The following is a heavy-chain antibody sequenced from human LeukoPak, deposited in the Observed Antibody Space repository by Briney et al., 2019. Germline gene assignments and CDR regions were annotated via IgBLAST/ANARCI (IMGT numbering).Heavy chain of an antibody. CDR2: INHSGST. Sequence: NTSETLSLTCAVYGGSFSGYYWSWIRQPPGKGLEWIGEINHSGSTNYNPSLKSRVTISVDTSKNQFSLKLSSVTAADTAVYYCARPSPWYGSGVDYWGQGTLVTVSS. D-gene: IGHD6-19*01. CDR1: GGSFSGYY. J-gene: IGHJ4*02. CDR3: ARPSPWYGSGVDY. V-gene: IGHV4-34*01.